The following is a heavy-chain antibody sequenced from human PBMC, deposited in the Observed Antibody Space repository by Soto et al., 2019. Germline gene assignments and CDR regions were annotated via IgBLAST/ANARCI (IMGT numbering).Heavy chain of an antibody. CDR1: GGSISSYY. Sequence: SLTCTVSGGSISSYYWSWIRQPPGKGLEWIGYIYYSGSTNYNPSLKSRVTISVDTSKNQFSLKLSSVTAADTAVYYCARVARYYDSSGYAGPTKRGNWFDPWGQGTLVTVSS. V-gene: IGHV4-59*01. J-gene: IGHJ5*02. CDR2: IYYSGST. D-gene: IGHD3-22*01. CDR3: ARVARYYDSSGYAGPTKRGNWFDP.